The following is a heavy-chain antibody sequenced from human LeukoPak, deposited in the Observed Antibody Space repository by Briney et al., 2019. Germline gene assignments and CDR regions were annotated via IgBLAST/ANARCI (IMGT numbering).Heavy chain of an antibody. V-gene: IGHV3-30-3*01. Sequence: GGSLRLSCAASGFTFSSYAMHWVRQAPGKGLEWVAVISYDGSNKYYADSVEGRFTISRDNSKNTLYLQMNSLRAEDTAVYYCARDPLGTRPGFDYRGQGTLVTVSS. J-gene: IGHJ4*02. CDR1: GFTFSSYA. D-gene: IGHD1-1*01. CDR3: ARDPLGTRPGFDY. CDR2: ISYDGSNK.